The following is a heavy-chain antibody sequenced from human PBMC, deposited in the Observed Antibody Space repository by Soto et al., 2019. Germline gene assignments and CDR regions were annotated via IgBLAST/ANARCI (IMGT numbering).Heavy chain of an antibody. D-gene: IGHD3-10*01. CDR2: VNPYDNRT. CDR1: GYMFTDYY. CDR3: GRAARGVVGLLEV. Sequence: QAQLVQSAAEVKKPGASVKVSCRASGYMFTDYYIHWVRQAPGQGLQWIGLVNPYDNRTRYAQNFQGRVTMTSDTSTRTSFMELTSLTSEDAAVYYCGRAARGVVGLLEVWGQGTLISVSS. J-gene: IGHJ4*02. V-gene: IGHV1-46*03.